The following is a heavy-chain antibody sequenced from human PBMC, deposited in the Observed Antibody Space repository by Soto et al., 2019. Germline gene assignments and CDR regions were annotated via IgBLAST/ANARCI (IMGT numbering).Heavy chain of an antibody. CDR2: IYYSGST. CDR1: GGSISSYY. Sequence: SETLSLTCTVSGGSISSYYWSWIRQPPGKGLEWIGYIYYSGSTNYNPSLKSRVTISVDRSKNQFSLKLSSVTAADTAVYYCARAHYGDYGYRMDLWGQATTVTVSS. J-gene: IGHJ6*02. V-gene: IGHV4-59*12. D-gene: IGHD4-17*01. CDR3: ARAHYGDYGYRMDL.